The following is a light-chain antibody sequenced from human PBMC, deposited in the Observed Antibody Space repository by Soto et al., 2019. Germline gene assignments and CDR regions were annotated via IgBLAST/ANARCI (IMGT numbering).Light chain of an antibody. CDR1: QSVSSSH. CDR3: QQYGASPWT. CDR2: DTS. Sequence: EILLTQSPGALSLSPGKTATLSCGSSQSVSSSHLAWYQQKRGQAPRLLIYDTSTRATGIPDRFSGSGSGTDFTLTISRLEPEDFAVYHCQQYGASPWTFGQGTKVDIK. J-gene: IGKJ1*01. V-gene: IGKV3-20*01.